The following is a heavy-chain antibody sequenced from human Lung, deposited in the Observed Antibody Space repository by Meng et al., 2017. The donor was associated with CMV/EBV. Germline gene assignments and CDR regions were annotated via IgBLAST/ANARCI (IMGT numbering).Heavy chain of an antibody. J-gene: IGHJ4*02. D-gene: IGHD5-18*01. V-gene: IGHV3-30*02. CDR1: GFTFSSYG. CDR3: AKGRVNTAMAHGFDY. Sequence: GESXKISCTASGFTFSSYGMHWVRQAPGKGLEWVTFLQFDGSNKYYADSVKGRFTISRDNSKNTLYLQMNSLRTDDTAVYYCAKGRVNTAMAHGFDYWGQGTXVTVSS. CDR2: LQFDGSNK.